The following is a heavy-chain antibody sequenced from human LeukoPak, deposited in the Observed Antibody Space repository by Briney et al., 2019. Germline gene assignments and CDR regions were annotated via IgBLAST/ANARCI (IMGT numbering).Heavy chain of an antibody. Sequence: SVKVSCKASGGTFSRYAISWVRQAPGQGLEWMGRITPVLGIANYTQRFQGRVTITADKSTSTAYMELRSLRSDDTAVYYCARGNFDYDFHEADMDVWGKGTTVTVSS. J-gene: IGHJ6*03. V-gene: IGHV1-69*04. CDR2: ITPVLGIA. CDR3: ARGNFDYDFHEADMDV. D-gene: IGHD3-3*01. CDR1: GGTFSRYA.